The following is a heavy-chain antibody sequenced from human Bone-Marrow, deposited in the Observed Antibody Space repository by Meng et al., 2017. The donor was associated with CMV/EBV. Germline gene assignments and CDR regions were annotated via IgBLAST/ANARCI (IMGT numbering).Heavy chain of an antibody. CDR3: ARDDDKWEFGDNWNYLH. J-gene: IGHJ4*02. V-gene: IGHV3-48*04. Sequence: GESLKISCAASGFTFSDYSMNWVRQAPGKGLEWLSYICSSGNTISYADSVKGRFTVSRDNVENSLYLQMSSMRVEDTAVDYCARDDDKWEFGDNWNYLHWGQGILVTVSS. D-gene: IGHD1-7*01. CDR2: ICSSGNTI. CDR1: GFTFSDYS.